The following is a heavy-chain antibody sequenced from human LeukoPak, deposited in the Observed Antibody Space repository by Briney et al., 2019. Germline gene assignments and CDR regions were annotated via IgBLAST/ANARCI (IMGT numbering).Heavy chain of an antibody. CDR2: ISYSGST. CDR3: ARHPSGRGWLQQGGWFDP. D-gene: IGHD5-24*01. CDR1: GGSISSATYS. Sequence: SETLSLTCTVSGGSISSATYSWGWIRQPPGKGLHWIGSISYSGSTYYNPSLSLTSRVTMSVDTSKKQFSLKLSSVTATDTAVYYCARHPSGRGWLQQGGWFDPWGQGTLVTVSS. V-gene: IGHV4-39*01. J-gene: IGHJ5*02.